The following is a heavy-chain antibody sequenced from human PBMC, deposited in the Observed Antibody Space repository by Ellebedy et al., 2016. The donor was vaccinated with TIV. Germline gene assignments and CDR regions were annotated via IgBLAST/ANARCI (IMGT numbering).Heavy chain of an antibody. V-gene: IGHV4-61*05. CDR3: ARHDYGDYSGWFDP. CDR1: DDSFGSSRLS. D-gene: IGHD4-17*01. Sequence: SETLSLTCTVSDDSFGSSRLSWGWIRQSPGKGLEWIGYIYYSGSTNHNPSLKSRVTISVDTSKNQFSLKLTSVTAADTAVYYCARHDYGDYSGWFDPWGQGTLVTVSS. J-gene: IGHJ5*02. CDR2: IYYSGST.